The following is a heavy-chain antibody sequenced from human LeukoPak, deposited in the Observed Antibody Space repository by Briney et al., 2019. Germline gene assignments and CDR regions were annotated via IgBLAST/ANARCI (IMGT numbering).Heavy chain of an antibody. CDR3: ARATVLDP. J-gene: IGHJ5*02. V-gene: IGHV1-24*01. CDR2: FDPEDGET. D-gene: IGHD1-1*01. Sequence: GASVKVSCKVSGYTLTELSMHWVRQAPGKGLEWMGGFDPEDGETFYAQKFQGRVTMTRDTSISTAYMELSRLRSDDTAVYYCARATVLDPWGQGTLVTVSS. CDR1: GYTLTELS.